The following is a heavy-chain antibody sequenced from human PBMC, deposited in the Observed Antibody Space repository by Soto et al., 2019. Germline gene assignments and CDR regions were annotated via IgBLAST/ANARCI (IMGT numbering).Heavy chain of an antibody. J-gene: IGHJ4*02. CDR1: GCTFSSYD. Sequence: EVQLVESGGGLVQPGGSLRLSCAASGCTFSSYDMHWVRQATGKGLEWVSAIGTAGDTYYPGSVKGRFTISRENAKNSLYLQMNSLRAGDTAVYYCARGGSSWSWDYWGQGTLVTVSS. D-gene: IGHD6-13*01. CDR3: ARGGSSWSWDY. V-gene: IGHV3-13*01. CDR2: IGTAGDT.